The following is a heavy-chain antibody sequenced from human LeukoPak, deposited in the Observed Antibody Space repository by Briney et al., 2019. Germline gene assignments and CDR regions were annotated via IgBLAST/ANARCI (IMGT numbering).Heavy chain of an antibody. V-gene: IGHV4-39*07. D-gene: IGHD3-10*01. CDR1: GGPISSSNYF. J-gene: IGHJ5*02. CDR3: VRDEPTGKFDP. CDR2: INYRGIT. Sequence: SETLSLTCTVSGGPISSSNYFWGRIRQPPGKGLEWIGSINYRGITYYTPSLTSRVTISVDTSKNQFSLKMKSVTAADTAVYYCVRDEPTGKFDPWGQGTLVTVSS.